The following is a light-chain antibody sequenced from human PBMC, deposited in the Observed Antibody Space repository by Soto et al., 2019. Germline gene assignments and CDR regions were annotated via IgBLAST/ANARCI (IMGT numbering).Light chain of an antibody. CDR3: QQHNDWPT. Sequence: EIVLAQSSATLSVSPGERATLSFRASQSVRSNVAWYQQKPGQAPRLLIYGASTRATGIPARFSGSGSGTEFILTISSVESEDFAIYYCQQHNDWPTFGQGTRLEI. CDR2: GAS. J-gene: IGKJ5*01. V-gene: IGKV3-15*01. CDR1: QSVRSN.